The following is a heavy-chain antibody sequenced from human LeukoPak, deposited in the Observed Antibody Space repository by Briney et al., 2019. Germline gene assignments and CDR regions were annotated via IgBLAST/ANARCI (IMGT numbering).Heavy chain of an antibody. CDR3: AGEGAWGFGGVIPYYFDY. V-gene: IGHV1-18*01. CDR1: GYTFTSYG. D-gene: IGHD3-16*02. CDR2: ISAYNGNT. Sequence: ASVKVSCKASGYTFTSYGISWVRQAPGQGLEWMGWISAYNGNTNYAQKLQGRVTMTTDTSTSTAYMELRSLRSDDTAVYYCAGEGAWGFGGVIPYYFDYWGQGTLVTVSS. J-gene: IGHJ4*02.